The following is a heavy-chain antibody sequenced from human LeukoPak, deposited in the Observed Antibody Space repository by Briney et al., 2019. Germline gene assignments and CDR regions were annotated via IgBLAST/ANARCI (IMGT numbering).Heavy chain of an antibody. CDR3: TLQPGYYYDSSGLTSYFDY. V-gene: IGHV3-15*07. CDR2: IKSKTDGGTT. J-gene: IGHJ4*02. D-gene: IGHD3-22*01. CDR1: GFTFSNAW. Sequence: GGSLRLSWAASGFTFSNAWMNWVRQAPGKGLEWVGRIKSKTDGGTTDYAAPVKGRFTISRDDSKNTLYLQMNSLKTEDTAVYYCTLQPGYYYDSSGLTSYFDYWGQGTLVTVSS.